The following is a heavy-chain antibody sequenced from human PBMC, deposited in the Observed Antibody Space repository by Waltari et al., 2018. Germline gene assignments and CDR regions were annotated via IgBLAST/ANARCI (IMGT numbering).Heavy chain of an antibody. CDR1: GGSISSGSYY. Sequence: QVQLQESGPGLVKPSQTLSLTCTVSGGSISSGSYYWSWIRQPAGKGLEWIGYIYTSGSTNYHPSLKSRVTLSVDPSQNQFSLKLSSVTAPDTAVYYCARSRKYGSGDYWGQGTLVTVSS. CDR2: IYTSGST. CDR3: ARSRKYGSGDY. J-gene: IGHJ4*02. D-gene: IGHD3-10*01. V-gene: IGHV4-61*09.